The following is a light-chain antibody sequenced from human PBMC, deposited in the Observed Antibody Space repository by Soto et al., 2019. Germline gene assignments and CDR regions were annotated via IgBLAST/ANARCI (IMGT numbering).Light chain of an antibody. CDR1: QTVRGAF. CDR3: LQFDNSRT. Sequence: IVLTQSPATLSLSPGDTGTVSCRASQTVRGAFLAWYQQKPGQTPRLLIYAASKRAVGIPDRFSGSGSGTEFTLTISGLEPEEFAVYYCLQFDNSRTFGQGTKVEI. V-gene: IGKV3-20*01. J-gene: IGKJ1*01. CDR2: AAS.